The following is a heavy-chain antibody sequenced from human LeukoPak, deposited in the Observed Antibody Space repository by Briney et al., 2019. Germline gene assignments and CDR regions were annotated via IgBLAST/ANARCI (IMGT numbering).Heavy chain of an antibody. CDR1: GGSISSYY. CDR2: INHSGST. CDR3: ARRRSPLNYYGSGSYLDY. J-gene: IGHJ4*02. V-gene: IGHV4-34*01. D-gene: IGHD3-10*01. Sequence: SETLSLTCSVSGGSISSYYWSWIRQPPGKGLEWIGEINHSGSTNYNPSLKSRVTISVDTSKNQFSLKLSSVTAADTAVYYCARRRSPLNYYGSGSYLDYWGQGTLVTVSS.